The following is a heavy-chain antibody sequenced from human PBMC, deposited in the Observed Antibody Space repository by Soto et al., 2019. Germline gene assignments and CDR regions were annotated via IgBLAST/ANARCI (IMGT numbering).Heavy chain of an antibody. V-gene: IGHV1-69*01. CDR1: GGTFSSYP. CDR2: IIPFFGTS. J-gene: IGHJ6*02. D-gene: IGHD1-26*01. CDR3: ARVGHITNYGMAV. Sequence: QVQLVQSGAEVKKPGSSVKVSCEASGGTFSSYPIRWVRQAPGQGLEWMGGIIPFFGTSNYAQKFQGRVTITADDSTSTAYMELRILRSEDTAVYYCARVGHITNYGMAVWGQGTTVTVSS.